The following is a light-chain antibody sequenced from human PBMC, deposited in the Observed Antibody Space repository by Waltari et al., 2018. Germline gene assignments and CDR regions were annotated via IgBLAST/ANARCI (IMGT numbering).Light chain of an antibody. V-gene: IGLV3-1*01. J-gene: IGLJ2*01. CDR1: KLGDKY. CDR3: QAWDSGTVV. Sequence: SYDLTQPPSVSVCPGQTATITCSGDKLGDKYTSWYQQRPGQSPILVIFQGTNRPSGIPERFSGSNSGNTATLAISGTQPMDEAKYYCQAWDSGTVVFGGGTMLTVL. CDR2: QGT.